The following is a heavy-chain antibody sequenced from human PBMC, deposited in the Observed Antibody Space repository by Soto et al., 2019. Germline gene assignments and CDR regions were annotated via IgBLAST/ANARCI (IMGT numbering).Heavy chain of an antibody. CDR1: GFTFSSYA. V-gene: IGHV3-23*01. D-gene: IGHD3-9*01. CDR2: ISGSGGST. CDR3: ARTYDISTGYYPWSYGMDV. Sequence: PGGSLRLSCAASGFTFSSYAMSWVRQAPGKGLEWVSAISGSGGSTYYADSVKGRFTISRDNSKNTLYLQMNSLRAEDTAVYYCARTYDISTGYYPWSYGMDVWGQGTTVTVTS. J-gene: IGHJ6*02.